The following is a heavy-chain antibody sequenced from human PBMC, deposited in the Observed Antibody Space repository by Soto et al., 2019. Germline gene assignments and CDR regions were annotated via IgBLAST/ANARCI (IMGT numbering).Heavy chain of an antibody. CDR1: GGSFTSNNW. J-gene: IGHJ4*02. D-gene: IGHD1-7*01. Sequence: SETLSLTCAVSGGSFTSNNWWTWVRQPPGQGLEWIGEIYRTGSTNYNPSPKSRVTISLDKSENQFSLKVTSLTAADTAVYYCASRDPGTSVDYWGQGTLVTVSS. CDR2: IYRTGST. CDR3: ASRDPGTSVDY. V-gene: IGHV4-4*02.